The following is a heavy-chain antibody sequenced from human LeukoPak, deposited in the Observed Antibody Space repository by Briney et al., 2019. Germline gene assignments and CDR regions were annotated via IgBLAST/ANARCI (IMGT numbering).Heavy chain of an antibody. D-gene: IGHD1-26*01. CDR3: ARARYSGSYSTFDY. CDR2: IIPIFGTA. V-gene: IGHV1-69*06. J-gene: IGHJ4*02. CDR1: GGTFSSYA. Sequence: GASVKVSCKASGGTFSSYAISWVRQAPGQGLEWMGGIIPIFGTANYAQKFQGRVTITADKSTSTAYMELSSLRSEDTAVYYCARARYSGSYSTFDYWGQGTLVTASS.